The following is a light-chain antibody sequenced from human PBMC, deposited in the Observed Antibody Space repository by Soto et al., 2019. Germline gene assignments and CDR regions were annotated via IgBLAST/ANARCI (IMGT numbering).Light chain of an antibody. CDR2: GAS. V-gene: IGKV3-20*01. CDR1: QNVRNNY. J-gene: IGKJ1*01. Sequence: EAALTQSPGTLSLSPGERATLSCRASQNVRNNYIGWYQQKPGQAPRLLIYGASIRATGIPDRFSGSGSGTDFTLTISRLEPEDFAVYYCQGYGNSRTFGQGTKVDIK. CDR3: QGYGNSRT.